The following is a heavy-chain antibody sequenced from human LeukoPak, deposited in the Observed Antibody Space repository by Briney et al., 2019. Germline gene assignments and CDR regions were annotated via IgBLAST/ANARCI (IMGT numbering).Heavy chain of an antibody. CDR3: ARDITMVRGAGYYYGMDV. Sequence: GASVKVSCKASGGTFSSYAISWVRQAPGQGLEWMGRIIPNLGIANYAQKFQGRVTITADKSTSTAYMELSSLRSEDTAVYYCARDITMVRGAGYYYGMDVWGQGTTVTVSS. CDR2: IIPNLGIA. D-gene: IGHD3-10*01. CDR1: GGTFSSYA. V-gene: IGHV1-69*04. J-gene: IGHJ6*02.